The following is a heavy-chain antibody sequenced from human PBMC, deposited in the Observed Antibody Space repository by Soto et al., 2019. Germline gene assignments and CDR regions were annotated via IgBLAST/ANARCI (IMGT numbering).Heavy chain of an antibody. CDR2: IIPIFGTA. J-gene: IGHJ3*02. CDR3: ARGLRITMIVVAAATAFDI. D-gene: IGHD3-22*01. V-gene: IGHV1-69*13. Sequence: GASVKVSCKASGGTFSSYAISWVRQAPGQGLEWMGGIIPIFGTANYAQKFQGRVTITADESTSTAYMELSSLRSEDTAVYYCARGLRITMIVVAAATAFDIWGQGTMVTVSS. CDR1: GGTFSSYA.